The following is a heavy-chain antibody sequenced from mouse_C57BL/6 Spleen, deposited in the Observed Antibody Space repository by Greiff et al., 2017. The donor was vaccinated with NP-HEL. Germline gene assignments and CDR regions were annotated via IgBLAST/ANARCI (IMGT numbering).Heavy chain of an antibody. Sequence: VQLKQSGPELVKPGDSVKISCKASGYSFTGYFMNWVMQSHGKSLEWIGRINPYNGDTFYNQKFKGKATLTVDKSSSTAHMELRSLTSEDSAVYYCARKGSYYAMDYWGQGTSVTVSS. CDR1: GYSFTGYF. J-gene: IGHJ4*01. V-gene: IGHV1-20*01. CDR2: INPYNGDT. CDR3: ARKGSYYAMDY.